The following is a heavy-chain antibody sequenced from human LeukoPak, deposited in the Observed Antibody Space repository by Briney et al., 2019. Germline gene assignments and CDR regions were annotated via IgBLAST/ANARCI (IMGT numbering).Heavy chain of an antibody. V-gene: IGHV4-59*08. CDR2: IYNSGST. CDR1: GGSISGYY. J-gene: IGHJ4*02. Sequence: SETLSLTCTVSGGSISGYYWSWIRQPPGKGLEWIGYIYNSGSTNYNPSLKSRVTISLDTSRNQFSLKLSSVTAADTAVYYCARGPGGSSSSDFDYWGQGTLVTVSS. D-gene: IGHD6-6*01. CDR3: ARGPGGSSSSDFDY.